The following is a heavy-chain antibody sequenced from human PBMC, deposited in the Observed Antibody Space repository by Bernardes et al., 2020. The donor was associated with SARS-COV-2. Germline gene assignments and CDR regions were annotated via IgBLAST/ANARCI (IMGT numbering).Heavy chain of an antibody. J-gene: IGHJ4*02. D-gene: IGHD5-12*01. V-gene: IGHV3-64*02. Sequence: GGSLRLSCTASGFTFSRHAMHWVRQAPGKGLEYVSAISSDGLRTYYADSVKGRFTISRDNSKNTLYLQMDSLRAEDMAVYFCARAPGDGYNWAFDYWGQGTLVTVSS. CDR3: ARAPGDGYNWAFDY. CDR1: GFTFSRHA. CDR2: ISSDGLRT.